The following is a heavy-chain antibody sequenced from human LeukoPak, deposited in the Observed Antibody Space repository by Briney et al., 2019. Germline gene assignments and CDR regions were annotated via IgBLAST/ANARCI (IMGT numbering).Heavy chain of an antibody. CDR2: ISSGGST. CDR1: GFTVSSNY. CDR3: GRVGDGYNDNY. V-gene: IGHV3-66*01. Sequence: GGSLRLSCAASGFTVSSNYISWVRQAPEKGLEWVSLISSGGSTYYADSLKGRFTISRDNSKNTLYLQMNSLRAEDTAVYYCGRVGDGYNDNYWGQGTLVTVSS. D-gene: IGHD5-24*01. J-gene: IGHJ4*02.